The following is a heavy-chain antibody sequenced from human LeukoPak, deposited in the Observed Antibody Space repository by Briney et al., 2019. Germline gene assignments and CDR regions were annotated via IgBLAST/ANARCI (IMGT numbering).Heavy chain of an antibody. CDR2: TGNKPNSYTT. CDR3: TRGGDNDWSPGDY. Sequence: PGGSLRLSCAVSGFTFRNAGMHWVRQAPGKGLEWVGRTGNKPNSYTTDYAASVKGRFTISRDNSKNALYLQMNSLKIEDTAVYYCTRGGDNDWSPGDYWGQGTLVTVSS. D-gene: IGHD3-9*01. J-gene: IGHJ4*02. CDR1: GFTFRNAG. V-gene: IGHV3-72*01.